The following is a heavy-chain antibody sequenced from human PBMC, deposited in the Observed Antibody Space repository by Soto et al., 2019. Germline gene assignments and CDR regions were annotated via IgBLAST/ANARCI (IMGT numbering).Heavy chain of an antibody. V-gene: IGHV3-48*01. CDR2: ISSSSSTI. CDR1: GFTFSSYS. CDR3: ARIHPSNYDFWSGYTDY. D-gene: IGHD3-3*01. J-gene: IGHJ4*02. Sequence: GGSLRLSCAASGFTFSSYSMNWVRQAPGKGLEWVSYISSSSSTIYYADSGKGRFTISRDNAKNSLYLQMNSLRAEDTAVYYCARIHPSNYDFWSGYTDYWGQGTLVTVSS.